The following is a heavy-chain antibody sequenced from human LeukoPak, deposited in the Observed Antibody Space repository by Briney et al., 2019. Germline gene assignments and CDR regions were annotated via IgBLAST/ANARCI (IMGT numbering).Heavy chain of an antibody. CDR3: ARGSRIDWLLALDY. J-gene: IGHJ4*02. V-gene: IGHV1-69*01. D-gene: IGHD3-9*01. Sequence: SVTVSCKASGGTFSSYAISWVRQAPGQGLEWMGGIIPIFGTANYAQKFQGRVTITADESTSTAYMGLSSLRSEDTAVYYCARGSRIDWLLALDYWGQGTLVTVSS. CDR2: IIPIFGTA. CDR1: GGTFSSYA.